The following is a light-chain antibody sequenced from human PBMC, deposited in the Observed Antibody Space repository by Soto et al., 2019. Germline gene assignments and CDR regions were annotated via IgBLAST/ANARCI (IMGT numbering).Light chain of an antibody. CDR2: GAS. Sequence: EIVMTQSPATLSVSPGDRATLSCRASQSVSSNLAWYQQKPGQAPRLLIYGASTRATGIPARFSGSGSGTEFTLTISSLQSEDFAVYYCQQYNNWPLGFGPGTKVDIK. V-gene: IGKV3-15*01. CDR1: QSVSSN. CDR3: QQYNNWPLG. J-gene: IGKJ3*01.